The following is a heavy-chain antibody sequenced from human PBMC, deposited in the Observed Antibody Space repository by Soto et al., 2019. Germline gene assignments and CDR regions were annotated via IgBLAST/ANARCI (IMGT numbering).Heavy chain of an antibody. V-gene: IGHV3-23*01. D-gene: IGHD3-3*01. Sequence: GGSLRLSCAASGFTFSSYAMSWVRQAPGKGLEWVSAISGSGGSTYYADSVKGRFTISRDNPKNTLYLQMNSLRAEDTAVYYCAKDQKGLTIFGVVIKPDFDYWGHGSLVTVSS. J-gene: IGHJ4*01. CDR3: AKDQKGLTIFGVVIKPDFDY. CDR1: GFTFSSYA. CDR2: ISGSGGST.